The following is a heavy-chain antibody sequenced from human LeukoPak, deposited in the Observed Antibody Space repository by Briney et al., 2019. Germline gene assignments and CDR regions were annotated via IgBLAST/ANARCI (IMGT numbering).Heavy chain of an antibody. Sequence: PSETLSLTCAVYGGSFSGYYWSWIRQPPGKGLEWIGSIYYSGYTYYNPSLKSRVTISVDTSKNQFSLKQSSVTAADTAVYYCARHRGLYGDYGYYDSSAYSDAFDIWGQGTMVTVSS. CDR3: ARHRGLYGDYGYYDSSAYSDAFDI. CDR2: IYYSGYT. J-gene: IGHJ3*02. CDR1: GGSFSGYY. D-gene: IGHD3-22*01. V-gene: IGHV4-34*01.